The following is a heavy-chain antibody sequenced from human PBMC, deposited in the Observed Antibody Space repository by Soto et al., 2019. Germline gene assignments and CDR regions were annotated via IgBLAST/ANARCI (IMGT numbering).Heavy chain of an antibody. CDR3: AREGIAVAGYYFDY. V-gene: IGHV3-21*01. J-gene: IGHJ4*02. CDR2: ISSSSSYI. CDR1: GFTFSSYS. D-gene: IGHD6-19*01. Sequence: EVQLVESGGGLVKPGGSLRLSCAASGFTFSSYSMNWVRQAPGKGLEWVSSISSSSSYIYYADSVKGRFTISRDNAKNSLYLQMNSLRAEETAVYYCAREGIAVAGYYFDYWGQGTLVTVSS.